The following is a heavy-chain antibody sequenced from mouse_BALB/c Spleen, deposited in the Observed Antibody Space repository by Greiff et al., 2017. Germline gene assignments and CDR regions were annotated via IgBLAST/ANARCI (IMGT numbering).Heavy chain of an antibody. CDR1: GYAFTNYL. V-gene: IGHV1-54*01. CDR3: ARYDYDRNYYAMDY. Sequence: QVQLQQSGAELVRPGTSVKVSCKASGYAFTNYLIEWVKQRPGQGLEWIGVINPGSGGTNYNEKFKGKATLTADKSSSTAYMQLSSLTSDDSAVYFCARYDYDRNYYAMDYWGQGTSVTVSS. CDR2: INPGSGGT. J-gene: IGHJ4*01. D-gene: IGHD2-4*01.